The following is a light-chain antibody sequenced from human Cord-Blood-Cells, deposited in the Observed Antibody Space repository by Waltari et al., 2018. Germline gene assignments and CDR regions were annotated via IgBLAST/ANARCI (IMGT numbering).Light chain of an antibody. CDR3: QQYGSSPIT. CDR2: GSS. Sequence: EIVLTQSPVTLSLSPGERATLSCRASQSVSSSYLAWYQQKPGQAPRLLIYGSSSRATGIPDRFSGSGSGTDFTLTISSLEPEDFAVDYCQQYGSSPITFGQGTRLEIK. CDR1: QSVSSSY. V-gene: IGKV3-20*01. J-gene: IGKJ5*01.